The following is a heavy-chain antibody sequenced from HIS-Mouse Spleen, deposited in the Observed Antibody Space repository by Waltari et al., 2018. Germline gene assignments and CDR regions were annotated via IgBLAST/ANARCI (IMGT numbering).Heavy chain of an antibody. CDR3: AREIPYSSSWYDWYFDL. V-gene: IGHV4-39*07. CDR2: IYYSGST. CDR1: GCSISSSSYY. J-gene: IGHJ2*01. D-gene: IGHD6-13*01. Sequence: QLQLQESGPGLVKPSETLSLTCTVSGCSISSSSYYWGWIRQPPGTGLEWIGGIYYSGSTYYNPSLKSRVTISVDTSKNQFSLKLSSVTAADTAVYYCAREIPYSSSWYDWYFDLWGRGTLVTVSS.